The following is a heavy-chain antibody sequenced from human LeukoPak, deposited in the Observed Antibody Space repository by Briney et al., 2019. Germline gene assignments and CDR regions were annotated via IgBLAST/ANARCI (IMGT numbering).Heavy chain of an antibody. J-gene: IGHJ4*02. Sequence: GGSLRLSCAASGFTFSSYGMHWVRQAPGKGLEWVAVISYDGSNKYYADSVKGRFTISRDNSKNTLYLQMNSLRAEDTAVYYCAKEISGWYFDYWGQGTLVTVSS. D-gene: IGHD6-19*01. V-gene: IGHV3-30*18. CDR1: GFTFSSYG. CDR3: AKEISGWYFDY. CDR2: ISYDGSNK.